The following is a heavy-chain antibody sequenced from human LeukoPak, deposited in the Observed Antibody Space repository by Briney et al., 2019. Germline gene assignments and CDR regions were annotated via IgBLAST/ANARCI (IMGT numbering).Heavy chain of an antibody. J-gene: IGHJ4*02. Sequence: GGSLRLSCAASGVTFSDHYMSWIRQAPGKGLEWVSYIRSGDSSIYYADSVKGRFTISRDNAKNSLYLQMSSLRAEDTAVYYCARGHYGLDYWGQGTLVTVSS. D-gene: IGHD4-17*01. CDR3: ARGHYGLDY. CDR2: IRSGDSSI. CDR1: GVTFSDHY. V-gene: IGHV3-11*01.